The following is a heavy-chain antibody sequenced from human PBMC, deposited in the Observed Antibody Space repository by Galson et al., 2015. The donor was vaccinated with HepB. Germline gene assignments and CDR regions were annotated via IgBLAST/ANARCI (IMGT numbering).Heavy chain of an antibody. D-gene: IGHD4-23*01. CDR1: GFTFGDYA. CDR3: TRDPRTVVPLVGMDA. J-gene: IGHJ6*02. CDR2: IRSKAYGGTT. V-gene: IGHV3-49*04. Sequence: SLRLSCASSGFTFGDYAMAWVRQAPGRGLEWVGFIRSKAYGGTTEYAASVKGRFTISRDDSKTIAYLQMDSLRIEDTAVYFCTRDPRTVVPLVGMDARGQGTTVTVSS.